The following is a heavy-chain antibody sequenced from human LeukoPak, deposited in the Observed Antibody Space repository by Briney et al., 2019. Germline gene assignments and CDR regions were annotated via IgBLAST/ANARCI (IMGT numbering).Heavy chain of an antibody. CDR3: AKGEQLVQFPFDY. Sequence: GGSLRLPCAASGFTFSSYAMSWVRQAPGKGLEWVSAISGSGGSTYYADSVKGRFTISRDNSKNTLYLQMNSLRAEDTAVYYCAKGEQLVQFPFDYWGQGTLVTVSS. J-gene: IGHJ4*02. CDR2: ISGSGGST. D-gene: IGHD6-13*01. CDR1: GFTFSSYA. V-gene: IGHV3-23*01.